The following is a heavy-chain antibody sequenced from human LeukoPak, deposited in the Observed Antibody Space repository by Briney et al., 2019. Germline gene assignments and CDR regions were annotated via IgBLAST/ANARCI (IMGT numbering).Heavy chain of an antibody. CDR2: INHSGST. J-gene: IGHJ3*02. CDR1: GVSFSDSY. V-gene: IGHV4-34*01. Sequence: PSETLSLTCAVHGVSFSDSYWNWIRQPPGKGLEWIGEINHSGSTNYNPSLKSRATISVDTSKNQFSLKLSSVTTADTAVYYCARHFFVSVAGIISLPFYAFDIWGQGTMVTVSS. CDR3: ARHFFVSVAGIISLPFYAFDI. D-gene: IGHD6-19*01.